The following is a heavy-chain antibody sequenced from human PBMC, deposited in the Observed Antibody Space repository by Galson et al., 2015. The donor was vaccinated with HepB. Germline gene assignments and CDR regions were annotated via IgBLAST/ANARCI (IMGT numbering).Heavy chain of an antibody. CDR1: GFTFSSYD. Sequence: SLRLSCAASGFTFSSYDMHWVRQAPGKGLEWVAILSYDGTNKYSADPVKGRFTISRDNSKNTLYLQMNSLRAEDTAVYYCARDSGYVSGWYAGRGGFDYWGQGALVIVSS. CDR2: LSYDGTNK. D-gene: IGHD6-19*01. CDR3: ARDSGYVSGWYAGRGGFDY. V-gene: IGHV3-30*03. J-gene: IGHJ4*02.